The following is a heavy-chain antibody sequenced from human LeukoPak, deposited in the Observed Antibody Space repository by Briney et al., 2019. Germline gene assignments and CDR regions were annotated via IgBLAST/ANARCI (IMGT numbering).Heavy chain of an antibody. CDR2: IQYRGST. Sequence: SETLSLTCTLSGRSISTYYCSWIRQPPGKGLEWIAYIQYRGSTNNTPSIKSRVTISVDTSKNQFSLKLSSVTAADTGVYYCARGVGVGYCSGGSCYPGRYYYYGMDVWGQGTTVTVSS. CDR3: ARGVGVGYCSGGSCYPGRYYYYGMDV. CDR1: GRSISTYY. J-gene: IGHJ6*02. V-gene: IGHV4-59*12. D-gene: IGHD2-15*01.